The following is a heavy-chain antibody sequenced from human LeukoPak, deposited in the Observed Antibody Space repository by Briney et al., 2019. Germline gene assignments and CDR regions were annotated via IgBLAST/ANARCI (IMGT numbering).Heavy chain of an antibody. J-gene: IGHJ4*02. CDR1: GYTFTSYD. D-gene: IGHD5-18*01. V-gene: IGHV1-8*01. CDR3: ARGPWGGTAMVTEPRAGDY. Sequence: GASVKVSCKASGYTFTSYDINWVRQATGQGLEWMGWMNPNSGNTGYAQKFQGRVTMTRNTSISTAYMELSSLRSEDTAVYYCARGPWGGTAMVTEPRAGDYWGQGTLVTVSS. CDR2: MNPNSGNT.